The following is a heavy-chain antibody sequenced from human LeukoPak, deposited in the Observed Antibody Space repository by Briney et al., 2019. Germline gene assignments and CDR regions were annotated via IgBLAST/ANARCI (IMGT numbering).Heavy chain of an antibody. V-gene: IGHV4-34*01. CDR1: GGSFSGYY. CDR2: INHSGST. D-gene: IGHD3-3*01. CDR3: ARASAYYDFWSGTPEGYYFDY. J-gene: IGHJ4*02. Sequence: SETLSLTCAVYGGSFSGYYWSWIRQPPGKGLEWIREINHSGSTNYNPSLKSRVTISVDTSKNQFSLKLSSVTAADTAVYYCARASAYYDFWSGTPEGYYFDYWGQGTLVTVSS.